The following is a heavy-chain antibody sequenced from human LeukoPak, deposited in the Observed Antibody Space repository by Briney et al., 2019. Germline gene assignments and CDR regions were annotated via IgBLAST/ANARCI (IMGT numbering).Heavy chain of an antibody. D-gene: IGHD4-23*01. V-gene: IGHV3-23*01. J-gene: IGHJ4*02. Sequence: PGGSLRLSCAASGFTFSNYGMSWLRQAPGKGLEWLSAISGSGGSTYYADSVKGRFTISRDNSKNTLYLQMNSLRAEDTAVYYCAKNIGGFDYWGQGTLVTVSS. CDR3: AKNIGGFDY. CDR1: GFTFSNYG. CDR2: ISGSGGST.